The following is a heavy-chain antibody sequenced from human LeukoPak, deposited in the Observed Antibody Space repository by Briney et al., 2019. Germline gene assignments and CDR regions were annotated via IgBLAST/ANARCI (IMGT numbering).Heavy chain of an antibody. Sequence: SETLSLTCTVSGGSISSYYWSWIRQPPGKGLEWIGYIYYSGSTNYNPSLKSRVTISVDTSKNQFSLKLSSVTAADTAVYYCARHAGDTPIYYFDYWGQGTLVTVSS. V-gene: IGHV4-59*08. CDR2: IYYSGST. CDR3: ARHAGDTPIYYFDY. J-gene: IGHJ4*02. CDR1: GGSISSYY. D-gene: IGHD2-15*01.